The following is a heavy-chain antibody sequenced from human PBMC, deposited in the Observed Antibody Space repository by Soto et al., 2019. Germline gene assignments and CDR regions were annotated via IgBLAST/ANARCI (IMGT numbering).Heavy chain of an antibody. D-gene: IGHD6-13*01. CDR3: ARNIAAAGVHYYYGMDV. V-gene: IGHV1-69*13. CDR1: GGTFSSYA. Sequence: ASVKVSCKASGGTFSSYAISWVRQAPGQGLEWMGGIIPIFGTANYAQKFQGRVTITADESTSTAYMELSSLRSEDTAVYYCARNIAAAGVHYYYGMDVWGQGTTVTVSS. CDR2: IIPIFGTA. J-gene: IGHJ6*02.